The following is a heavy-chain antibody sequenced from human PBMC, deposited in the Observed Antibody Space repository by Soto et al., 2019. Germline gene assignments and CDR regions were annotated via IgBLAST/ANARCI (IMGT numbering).Heavy chain of an antibody. Sequence: QMQLVQSGPEVKKPGTSVKVSCKASGFTFTSSAVQWVRQARGQRLEWIGWIVVGSGNTNYAQKFQERVPITRDMSTSTAYMELSSLRSEDTAVYYCAAVADTAMVNSYWGQGTLVTVSS. J-gene: IGHJ4*02. CDR1: GFTFTSSA. V-gene: IGHV1-58*01. D-gene: IGHD5-18*01. CDR2: IVVGSGNT. CDR3: AAVADTAMVNSY.